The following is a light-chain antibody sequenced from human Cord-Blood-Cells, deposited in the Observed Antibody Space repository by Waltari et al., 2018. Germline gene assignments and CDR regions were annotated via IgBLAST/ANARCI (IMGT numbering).Light chain of an antibody. CDR3: SSYTSSSTV. CDR1: SSDVGGYNY. CDR2: DVS. V-gene: IGLV2-14*03. J-gene: IGLJ3*02. Sequence: QSALTQPASVSGSPGQSITISCTGTSSDVGGYNYVSWYQQHQGKAPKLMIYDVSNRPSGVSTRFSGSKSGNTASLTISGLQAEDEADYYCSSYTSSSTVFGGGTKLTVL.